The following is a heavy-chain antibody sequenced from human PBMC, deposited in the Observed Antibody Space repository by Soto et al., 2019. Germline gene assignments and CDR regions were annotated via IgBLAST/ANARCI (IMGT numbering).Heavy chain of an antibody. V-gene: IGHV3-23*01. CDR1: GFTFNNYA. D-gene: IGHD2-15*01. CDR3: AKALSVAPNNYYHYYMDV. J-gene: IGHJ6*03. Sequence: EVQLLDSGGGLVQPGGSLRLSCAASGFTFNNYAMSWVRQAPGKGLEWVSLISGSSGNTYYADSVKGRFTISRDNSKNTLYLQMNTLRAEDTAVYYCAKALSVAPNNYYHYYMDVWGKGTTVTVSS. CDR2: ISGSSGNT.